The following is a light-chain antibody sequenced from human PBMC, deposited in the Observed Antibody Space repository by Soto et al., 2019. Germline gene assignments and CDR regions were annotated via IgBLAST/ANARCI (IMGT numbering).Light chain of an antibody. V-gene: IGLV2-23*02. CDR2: EVS. CDR3: CSYAGSSTLV. Sequence: QSALTQPASVSGSPGQPITISCTGTSSDVGSYNLVSWYQQHPGKAPKLMIYEVSKRPSGVSNRFSGSKSGNTASLTISGLQAEDEAGYYCCSYAGSSTLVFATGTKLTVL. J-gene: IGLJ1*01. CDR1: SSDVGSYNL.